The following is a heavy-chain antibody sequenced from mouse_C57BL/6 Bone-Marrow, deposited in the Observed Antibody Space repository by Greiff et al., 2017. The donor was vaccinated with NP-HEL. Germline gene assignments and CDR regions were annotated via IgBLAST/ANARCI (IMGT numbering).Heavy chain of an antibody. CDR2: INPNNGGT. CDR1: GYTFTDYY. V-gene: IGHV1-26*01. J-gene: IGHJ4*01. CDR3: ARDPHYAMDY. Sequence: EVQLQQSGPELVMPGASVKISCKASGYTFTDYYMNWVKQSHGKSLEWIGDINPNNGGTSYNQKFKGKATLTVDKSSSTAYMELRSLTSEDSAVYYCARDPHYAMDYWGQGTSVTVSS.